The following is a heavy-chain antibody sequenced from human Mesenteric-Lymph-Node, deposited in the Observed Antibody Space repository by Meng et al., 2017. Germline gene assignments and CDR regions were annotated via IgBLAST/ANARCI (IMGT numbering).Heavy chain of an antibody. V-gene: IGHV1-2*02. CDR1: GYTFTGYY. Sequence: ASVKVSCKASGYTFTGYYMHWVRQAPGQGLEWMGWINPNSGGTNYAQKFQGRVTMTRDTSISTAYMELSSLRAEDTAVYYCAKGITEDMVDWFDPWGQGTLVTVPS. CDR3: AKGITEDMVDWFDP. D-gene: IGHD1-20*01. CDR2: INPNSGGT. J-gene: IGHJ5*02.